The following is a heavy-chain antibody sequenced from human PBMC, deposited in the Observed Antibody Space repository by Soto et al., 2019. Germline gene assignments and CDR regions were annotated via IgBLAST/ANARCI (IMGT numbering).Heavy chain of an antibody. D-gene: IGHD3-22*01. Sequence: SETLSLTCTVSGGSISSYYWSWIRQPPGKXLEWIGYIYYSGSTNYNPSLKSRVTISVDTSKNQFSLKLSSVTAADTAVYYCARDGYYYDSSGYNDAFDIWGQGTMVTVSS. CDR3: ARDGYYYDSSGYNDAFDI. J-gene: IGHJ3*02. CDR2: IYYSGST. CDR1: GGSISSYY. V-gene: IGHV4-59*01.